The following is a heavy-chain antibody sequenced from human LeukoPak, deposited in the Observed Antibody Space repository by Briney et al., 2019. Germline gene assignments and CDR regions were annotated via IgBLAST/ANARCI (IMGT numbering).Heavy chain of an antibody. J-gene: IGHJ5*02. CDR1: GFTFSSYW. CDR2: ICYDGSNK. CDR3: ARDYRRFGESNWFDP. V-gene: IGHV3-33*08. Sequence: PGGSLRLSCAASGFTFSSYWMHCVREAPGKGREWVADICYDGSNKYYADSVKGRFTISRDNSKNTLYLQMNSLRAEDTAVYYCARDYRRFGESNWFDPWGQGTLVTVSS. D-gene: IGHD3-10*01.